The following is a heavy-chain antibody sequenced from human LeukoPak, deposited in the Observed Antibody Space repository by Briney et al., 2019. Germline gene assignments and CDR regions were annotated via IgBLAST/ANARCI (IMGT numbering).Heavy chain of an antibody. CDR3: ARAAAYYDSSGYSGDWFDP. CDR1: GFTFSSYS. V-gene: IGHV3-21*01. Sequence: GGSLRLSCAASGFTFSSYSMNWVRQAPGKGLEWVSSISSSSYIYYADSVKGRFTISRDNAKNSLYLQMNSLRAEDTAVYYCARAAAYYDSSGYSGDWFDPWGQGTLVTVSS. D-gene: IGHD3-22*01. J-gene: IGHJ5*02. CDR2: ISSSSYI.